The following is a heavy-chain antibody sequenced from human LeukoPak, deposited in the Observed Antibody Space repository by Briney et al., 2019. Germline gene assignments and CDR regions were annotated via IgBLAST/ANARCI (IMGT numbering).Heavy chain of an antibody. D-gene: IGHD6-13*01. J-gene: IGHJ6*02. V-gene: IGHV3-73*01. Sequence: PGGSLRLSCAASGFTFSGSAMHWVRQASGKGLEWVGRIRSKANSYATAYAASVKGRFTISRDDSKNTAYLQMNSLKTEDTAVYYCTTTGIAAAKPYYYGMDVWGQGTTVTVSS. CDR3: TTTGIAAAKPYYYGMDV. CDR1: GFTFSGSA. CDR2: IRSKANSYAT.